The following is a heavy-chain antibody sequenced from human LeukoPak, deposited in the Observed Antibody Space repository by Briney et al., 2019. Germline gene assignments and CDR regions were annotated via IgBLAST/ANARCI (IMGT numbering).Heavy chain of an antibody. V-gene: IGHV3-7*03. D-gene: IGHD2-2*01. Sequence: PGGSLRLSCAASGFTFSSYWMSWVRQAPGKGLEWVANIKQDGSEKYYVDSVKGRFTIPRDNAKNSLYLQMNSLRAEDTAVYYCARDFRDCSSTSCYGDAFDIWGQGAMVTVSS. CDR3: ARDFRDCSSTSCYGDAFDI. CDR2: IKQDGSEK. CDR1: GFTFSSYW. J-gene: IGHJ3*02.